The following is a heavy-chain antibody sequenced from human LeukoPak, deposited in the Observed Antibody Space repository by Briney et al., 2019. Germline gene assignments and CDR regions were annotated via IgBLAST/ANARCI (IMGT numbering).Heavy chain of an antibody. CDR2: LSPSGTDT. V-gene: IGHV3-23*01. Sequence: GGSLRLSCAASGFPFTNYAMNWVRHAPGKGLEGVSTLSPSGTDTYYADSVKGRFTISRDISKNTLYLQMNSLRADDTAVYYCARRAYNWGAFDIWGQGTVVTVSS. CDR3: ARRAYNWGAFDI. CDR1: GFPFTNYA. J-gene: IGHJ3*02. D-gene: IGHD5-24*01.